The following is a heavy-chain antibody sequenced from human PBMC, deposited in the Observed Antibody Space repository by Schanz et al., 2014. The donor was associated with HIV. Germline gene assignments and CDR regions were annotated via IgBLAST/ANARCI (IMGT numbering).Heavy chain of an antibody. CDR3: AKGQRGMVRGDIDY. D-gene: IGHD3-10*01. Sequence: EVQLLESGGGLVQPGGSPRLSCTTSGFTFSDYAMSWVRQAPGKGLEWVSAMVSSGGDTDYADFVEGRFTISRDNSKNTLYLQMNSLRAEDTAVYYCAKGQRGMVRGDIDYWGQGTLVTVSS. CDR1: GFTFSDYA. V-gene: IGHV3-23*01. J-gene: IGHJ4*02. CDR2: MVSSGGDT.